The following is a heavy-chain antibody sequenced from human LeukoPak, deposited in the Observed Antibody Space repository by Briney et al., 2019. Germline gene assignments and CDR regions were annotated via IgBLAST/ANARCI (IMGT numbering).Heavy chain of an antibody. CDR1: GFTFSGSA. D-gene: IGHD6-6*01. Sequence: PGGSLKLSCAASGFTFSGSAMHGVRQASGKGLEWVGRIRSKANSYATAYAASVKGRFTISRDDSKNTAYLQMNSLKTEDTAVYYCTRHGSSSSRRMDVWGKGTTVTVSS. V-gene: IGHV3-73*01. CDR3: TRHGSSSSRRMDV. J-gene: IGHJ6*03. CDR2: IRSKANSYAT.